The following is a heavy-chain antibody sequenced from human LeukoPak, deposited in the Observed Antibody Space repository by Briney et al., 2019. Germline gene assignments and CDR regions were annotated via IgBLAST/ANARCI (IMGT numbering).Heavy chain of an antibody. CDR3: ARVGYDTYGHKNPGRFDY. CDR1: GYTFTSYG. J-gene: IGHJ4*02. D-gene: IGHD5-18*01. CDR2: ISAYNGNT. V-gene: IGHV1-18*01. Sequence: GASVKVSCKASGYTFTSYGISWVRQAPGQGLEWMGWISAYNGNTNYAQKLQGRVTMTTDTSTRTAYMELRSLRSDDTAVYYCARVGYDTYGHKNPGRFDYWGQGTLVTVSS.